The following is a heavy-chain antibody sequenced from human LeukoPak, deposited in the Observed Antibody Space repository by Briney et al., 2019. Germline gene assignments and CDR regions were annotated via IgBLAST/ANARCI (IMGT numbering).Heavy chain of an antibody. V-gene: IGHV4-34*01. CDR2: INHSGST. J-gene: IGHJ4*02. D-gene: IGHD7-27*01. CDR1: GGSYSGYY. CDR3: ASSLGIHYDY. Sequence: SETLSLTCAVYGGSYSGYYWSWIRQPPGKGLEWIGEINHSGSTNYNPSVKSRVTISVDTSKNQFSLKLSSVTAADTAVYYCASSLGIHYDYWGQGTLVTVSS.